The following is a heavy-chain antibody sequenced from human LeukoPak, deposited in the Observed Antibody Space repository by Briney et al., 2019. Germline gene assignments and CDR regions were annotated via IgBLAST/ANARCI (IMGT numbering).Heavy chain of an antibody. J-gene: IGHJ6*03. V-gene: IGHV1-2*02. CDR3: ARAGVLWFGELFGSYYYYYMDV. CDR2: INPNSGGT. D-gene: IGHD3-10*01. CDR1: GYTFTGYY. Sequence: ASVKVSCKASGYTFTGYYMHWVRQAPGQGLEWMGWINPNSGGTNYAQKFQGRVTMTRDTSISTAYMELSRLRSDDTAVYYCARAGVLWFGELFGSYYYYYMDVWGKGTTVTISS.